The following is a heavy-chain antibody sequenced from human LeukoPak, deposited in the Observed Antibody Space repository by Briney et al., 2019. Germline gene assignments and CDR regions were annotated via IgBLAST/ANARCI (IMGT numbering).Heavy chain of an antibody. Sequence: SETLSLTCTVSGGSISSGRYYWSWIRQPPGKGLKWIGYIYYSGSTSYNPSLKSRVTISVDTSKKKFSLKLRSVTAADTAVYYCARYSGSYPHDAFEIWGQGTMVTVSS. CDR3: ARYSGSYPHDAFEI. J-gene: IGHJ3*02. CDR1: GGSISSGRYY. D-gene: IGHD1-26*01. V-gene: IGHV4-61*01. CDR2: IYYSGST.